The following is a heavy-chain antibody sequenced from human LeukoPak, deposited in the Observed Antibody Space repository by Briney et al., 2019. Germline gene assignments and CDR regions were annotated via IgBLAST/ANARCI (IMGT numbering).Heavy chain of an antibody. Sequence: PSETLSLTCTVSGGSISSYYWSWIRQPAGKGLEWIGRIYTSGSTNYNPSLKSRVTMSVDTSKNQFSLKLSSVTAADTVVYYCARDEYYYGSGSRRGMDVWGKGTTVTVSS. CDR1: GGSISSYY. V-gene: IGHV4-4*07. CDR3: ARDEYYYGSGSRRGMDV. CDR2: IYTSGST. D-gene: IGHD3-10*01. J-gene: IGHJ6*03.